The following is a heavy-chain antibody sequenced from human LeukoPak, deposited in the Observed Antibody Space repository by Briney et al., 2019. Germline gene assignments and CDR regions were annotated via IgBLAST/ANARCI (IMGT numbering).Heavy chain of an antibody. CDR2: IYYSGST. J-gene: IGHJ4*02. Sequence: SETLSLTCPVSGGSISSYYWSWIRQPPGKGLEWIGYIYYSGSTNYNPSLKSRVTISVDTSKNQFSLKLSSVTAADTAVYYCARTGYTVALDYWGQGTLVTVSS. CDR3: ARTGYTVALDY. V-gene: IGHV4-59*01. CDR1: GGSISSYY. D-gene: IGHD4-23*01.